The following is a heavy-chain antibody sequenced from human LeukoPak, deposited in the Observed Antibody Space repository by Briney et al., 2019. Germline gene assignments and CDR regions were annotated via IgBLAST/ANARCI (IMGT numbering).Heavy chain of an antibody. Sequence: GASVKVSCKASGYTFTNYDINWVRQAAGQGLEWMGWISAYNGNTNYAQRLQGRVTMTTDTSTSTAYMELRSLRSDDTAVYFCARDNQALQGVVTISFYYYYMDVWGKGTTVTVSS. J-gene: IGHJ6*03. CDR2: ISAYNGNT. CDR1: GYTFTNYD. CDR3: ARDNQALQGVVTISFYYYYMDV. D-gene: IGHD3-3*01. V-gene: IGHV1-18*01.